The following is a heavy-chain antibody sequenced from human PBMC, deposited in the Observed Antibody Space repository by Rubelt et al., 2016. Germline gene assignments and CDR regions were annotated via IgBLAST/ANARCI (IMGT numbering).Heavy chain of an antibody. CDR1: GGSFSGYY. Sequence: QVQLQQWGAGLLKPSETLSLTCAVYGGSFSGYYWSWIRQPPGKGLEWIGEINHSGSTNYNPSLKSRVTRSVDTSKNQFSLKLGSVTAADTAVYYCASRGRYYGSGSYPPRTGIVDYWGQGTLVTVSS. CDR3: ASRGRYYGSGSYPPRTGIVDY. CDR2: INHSGST. J-gene: IGHJ4*02. D-gene: IGHD3-10*01. V-gene: IGHV4-34*01.